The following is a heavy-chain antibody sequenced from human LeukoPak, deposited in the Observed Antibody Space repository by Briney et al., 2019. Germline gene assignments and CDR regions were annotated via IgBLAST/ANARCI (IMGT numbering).Heavy chain of an antibody. D-gene: IGHD6-13*01. J-gene: IGHJ4*02. CDR3: ARQTKRAAAAPQTNDY. CDR1: GGSISSYY. Sequence: SETLSLTCTVSGGSISSYYWTWIRQPPGKGLDWIGYISYNGSPNYNPALQSRVTISVDTSKNQFSLKLSSVTAADTAVYYCARQTKRAAAAPQTNDYWGQGTLVTVSS. CDR2: ISYNGSP. V-gene: IGHV4-59*08.